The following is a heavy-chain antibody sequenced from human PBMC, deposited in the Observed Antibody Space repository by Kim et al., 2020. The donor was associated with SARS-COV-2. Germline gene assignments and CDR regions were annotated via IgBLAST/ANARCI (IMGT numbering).Heavy chain of an antibody. CDR1: GGTFSSYA. Sequence: SVKVSCKASGGTFSSYAISWVRQAPGQGLEWMGGIIPIFGTANYAQKFQGRVTITADESTSTAYMELSSLRSEDTAVYYCARGLDRFSWERSGSYPADAFDIWGQGTMVTVSS. D-gene: IGHD1-26*01. V-gene: IGHV1-69*13. CDR3: ARGLDRFSWERSGSYPADAFDI. CDR2: IIPIFGTA. J-gene: IGHJ3*02.